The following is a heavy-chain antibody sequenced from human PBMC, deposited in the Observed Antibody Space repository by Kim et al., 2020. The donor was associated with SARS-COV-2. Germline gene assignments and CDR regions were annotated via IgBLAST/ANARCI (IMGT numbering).Heavy chain of an antibody. CDR1: GFTFDDYA. V-gene: IGHV3-9*01. Sequence: GGSLRLSCAASGFTFDDYAMHWVRQAPGKGLEWVSGISWNIGSIGYADSVKGRFTISSDNDKNSLYLQMNSLGAQDTALYYCANLVGRLSPFDYWGQGTLVTVSS. J-gene: IGHJ4*02. D-gene: IGHD3-16*02. CDR2: ISWNIGSI. CDR3: ANLVGRLSPFDY.